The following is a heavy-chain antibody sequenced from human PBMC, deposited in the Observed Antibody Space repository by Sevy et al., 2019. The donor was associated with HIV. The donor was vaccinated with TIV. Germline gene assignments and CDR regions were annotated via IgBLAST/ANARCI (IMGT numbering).Heavy chain of an antibody. D-gene: IGHD3-10*01. CDR2: VYCSGST. Sequence: SETLSLTCTVSGGSIISSTYYWGWIRQPPGKGLEWIGCVYCSGSTYYNPSLRSRVTISVDMFKDHFSLKLSSVTAADTAVYYCARRGAGPAFDVWGQGTMVTVSS. J-gene: IGHJ3*01. CDR3: ARRGAGPAFDV. CDR1: GGSIISSTYY. V-gene: IGHV4-39*02.